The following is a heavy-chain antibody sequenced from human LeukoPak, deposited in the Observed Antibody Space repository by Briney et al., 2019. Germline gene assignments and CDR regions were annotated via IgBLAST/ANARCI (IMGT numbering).Heavy chain of an antibody. Sequence: GGSLRLSCAASGFTFRSYAMHWVRQAPGKGLEYVSAISSNGGSTYYANSVKGRFTISRDNSKNTLYLQMGSLRAEDMAVYYCARGSQWTEDSNYDSWGQGTLVTVSS. CDR3: ARGSQWTEDSNYDS. D-gene: IGHD4-11*01. CDR1: GFTFRSYA. CDR2: ISSNGGST. V-gene: IGHV3-64*01. J-gene: IGHJ5*01.